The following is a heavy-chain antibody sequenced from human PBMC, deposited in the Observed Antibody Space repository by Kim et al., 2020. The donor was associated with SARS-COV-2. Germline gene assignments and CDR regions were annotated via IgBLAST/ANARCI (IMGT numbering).Heavy chain of an antibody. J-gene: IGHJ6*02. CDR3: ARDLEVVPAAMRGYYYYYGMDV. V-gene: IGHV3-21*01. Sequence: GGSLRLSCAASGFTFSSYSMNWVRQAPGKGLEWVSSISSSSSYIYYADSVKGRFTISRDNAKNSLYLQMNSLRAEDTAVYYCARDLEVVPAAMRGYYYYYGMDVWGQGTTVTVSS. CDR2: ISSSSSYI. D-gene: IGHD2-2*01. CDR1: GFTFSSYS.